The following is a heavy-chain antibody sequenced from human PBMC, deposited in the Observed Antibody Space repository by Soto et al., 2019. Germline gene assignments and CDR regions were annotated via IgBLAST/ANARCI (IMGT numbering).Heavy chain of an antibody. V-gene: IGHV3-9*01. J-gene: IGHJ4*02. D-gene: IGHD3-10*01. CDR2: ISWNSGSI. CDR1: GFTFDDYA. Sequence: EVQLVESGGGLVQPGRSLRLSCAASGFTFDDYAMHWVPQAPGKGLEWVSGISWNSGSIGYADSVKGRFTISRDNAKNSLYLQMNSLRAEDTALYYCAKDLRGALDYWGQGTLVTVSS. CDR3: AKDLRGALDY.